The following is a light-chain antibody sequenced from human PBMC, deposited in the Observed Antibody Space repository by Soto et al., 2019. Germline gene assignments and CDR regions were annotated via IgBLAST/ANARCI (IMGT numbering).Light chain of an antibody. CDR1: QRLVHRDGHTY. CDR3: MQGTHWPWT. Sequence: VTLGQPASISCRSSQRLVHRDGHTYLNWFPQRTGQSPRRPIYKVSNWDSGVPDRFSGIGSGTDFTLRLSRVEAEDGGVDDGMQGTHWPWTLGQGTKVDIK. J-gene: IGKJ1*01. V-gene: IGKV2-30*02. CDR2: KVS.